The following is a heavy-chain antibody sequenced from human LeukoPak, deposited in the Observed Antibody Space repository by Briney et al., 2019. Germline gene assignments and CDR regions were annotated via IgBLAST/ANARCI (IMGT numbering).Heavy chain of an antibody. D-gene: IGHD3-10*01. Sequence: ASVKVSCKASGYTFTRYDINCVRQATGQGREWMWWMNPNSGNTGYAQKFQGRVTMTRNTSLSTAYMELSSLRSEDTAVYYCARGTLVRRADYYYYGMDVWGQGTTVTVSS. CDR2: MNPNSGNT. V-gene: IGHV1-8*01. J-gene: IGHJ6*02. CDR1: GYTFTRYD. CDR3: ARGTLVRRADYYYYGMDV.